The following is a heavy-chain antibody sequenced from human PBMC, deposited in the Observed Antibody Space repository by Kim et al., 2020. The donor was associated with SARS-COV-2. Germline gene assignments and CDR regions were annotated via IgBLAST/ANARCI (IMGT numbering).Heavy chain of an antibody. V-gene: IGHV1-69*01. J-gene: IGHJ4*02. D-gene: IGHD5-18*01. Sequence: AQKFQGGVTNTADESTSTAYMELSSLRSEDTAVYYCARAGVDTAMFYFDYWGQGTLVTVSS. CDR3: ARAGVDTAMFYFDY.